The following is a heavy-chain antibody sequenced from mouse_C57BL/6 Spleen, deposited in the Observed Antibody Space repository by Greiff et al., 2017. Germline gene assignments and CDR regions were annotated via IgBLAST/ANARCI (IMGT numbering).Heavy chain of an antibody. CDR2: IYPSDSET. CDR3: ARSDGSSYGFAY. CDR1: GYTFTSYW. J-gene: IGHJ3*01. Sequence: QVQLQQPGAELVRPGSSVKLSCKASGYTFTSYWMDWVKQRPGQGLEWIGNIYPSDSETHYNQKFKDKATLTVDKSSSTAYMQLSSLTSEDSAVYYCARSDGSSYGFAYWDQGTLVTVSA. D-gene: IGHD1-1*01. V-gene: IGHV1-61*01.